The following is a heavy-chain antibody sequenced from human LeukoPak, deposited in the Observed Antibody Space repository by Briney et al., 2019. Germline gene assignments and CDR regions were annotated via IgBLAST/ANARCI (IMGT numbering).Heavy chain of an antibody. CDR3: ARYGSGSSEGYFDY. D-gene: IGHD3-10*01. V-gene: IGHV4-59*01. CDR2: VSFSGDT. J-gene: IGHJ4*02. CDR1: GGSISSYY. Sequence: PSETLSLTCIVSGGSISSYYWSWIRQPPGKGLEWIGFVSFSGDTHYNSSLKSRLTISVDTSKNQFSLKLTSVTAADTAVYYCARYGSGSSEGYFDYWGQGSLVTVSP.